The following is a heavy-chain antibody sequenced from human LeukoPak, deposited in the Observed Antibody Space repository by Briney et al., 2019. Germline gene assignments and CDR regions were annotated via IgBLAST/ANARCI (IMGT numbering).Heavy chain of an antibody. V-gene: IGHV3-74*01. CDR3: ARDHSYDILTGYHDY. CDR2: INSDGSST. Sequence: PGGSLRLSCAASGFTFSSYWMHWVRQAPGKGLVWVSRINSDGSSTSYADSVKGRFTISRDNAKSTLYLQMNSLRAEDTAVYYCARDHSYDILTGYHDYWGQGTLVTVSS. CDR1: GFTFSSYW. J-gene: IGHJ4*02. D-gene: IGHD3-9*01.